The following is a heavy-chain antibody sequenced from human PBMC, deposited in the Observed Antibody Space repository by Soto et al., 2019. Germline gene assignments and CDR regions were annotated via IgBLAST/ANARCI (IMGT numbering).Heavy chain of an antibody. CDR1: GYSFTSYW. CDR3: ARFEWVDYYGSGSPYHYGMDV. D-gene: IGHD3-10*01. CDR2: IYPGDSDT. J-gene: IGHJ6*02. Sequence: GESLKISCKGSGYSFTSYWIGWVRQMPGKGLEWMGIIYPGDSDTRYSPSFQGQVTISADKSISTAYLQWSSLKASDTAMYYCARFEWVDYYGSGSPYHYGMDVWGQGTTVTVSS. V-gene: IGHV5-51*01.